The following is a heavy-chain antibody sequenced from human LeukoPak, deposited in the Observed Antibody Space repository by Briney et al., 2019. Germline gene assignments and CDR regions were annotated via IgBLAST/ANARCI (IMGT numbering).Heavy chain of an antibody. V-gene: IGHV1-18*01. J-gene: IGHJ4*02. CDR1: GYTFTSYG. D-gene: IGHD4-17*01. CDR3: ARSDYGDYVGDY. CDR2: ISAYNGNT. Sequence: ASVKVSCKASGYTFTSYGIGWVRQAPGQGLEWMGWISAYNGNTNYAQKLQGRVTMTTDTSTSTAYMELRSLRSDDTAVYYCARSDYGDYVGDYWGQGTLVTVSS.